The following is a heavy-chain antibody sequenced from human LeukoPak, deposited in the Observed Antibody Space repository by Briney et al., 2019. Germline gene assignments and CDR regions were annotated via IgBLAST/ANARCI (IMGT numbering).Heavy chain of an antibody. Sequence: GESLKISCKGSGYIFNSYWIAWVRQMPGKGLEWMGIIYPGDSDTRYSPSFQGQVTISADKSITTAYLQWSSLKASDTAMYYCARRPPGVRATNYYYGMDVWGQGTTVTVSS. CDR3: ARRPPGVRATNYYYGMDV. D-gene: IGHD3-10*01. CDR2: IYPGDSDT. V-gene: IGHV5-51*01. CDR1: GYIFNSYW. J-gene: IGHJ6*02.